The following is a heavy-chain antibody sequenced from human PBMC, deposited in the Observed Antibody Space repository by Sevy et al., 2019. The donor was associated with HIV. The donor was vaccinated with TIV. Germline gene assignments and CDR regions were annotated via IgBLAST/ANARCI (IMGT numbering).Heavy chain of an antibody. V-gene: IGHV3-48*02. Sequence: GGSLRLSCAASGFTFSSYTMNWVRQAPGKGLEWVSYISSSSSTIYYADSVKGRFTISRDNAKNSLYLQMISLRDEDTAGYYCARDGSSGSSSYSGPTDYWGQGTLVTVSS. CDR3: ARDGSSGSSSYSGPTDY. J-gene: IGHJ4*02. CDR1: GFTFSSYT. CDR2: ISSSSSTI. D-gene: IGHD2-15*01.